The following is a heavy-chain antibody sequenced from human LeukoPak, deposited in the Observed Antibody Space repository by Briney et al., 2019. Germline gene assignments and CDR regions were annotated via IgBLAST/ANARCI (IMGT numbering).Heavy chain of an antibody. CDR2: IYSSGSA. Sequence: SETLSLTCTVSGGSISGYNWTWLRQPVGKGLEWIGRIYSSGSANYNPSLKSRVTMSVDTSKNQFSLKLNSVTAADTAIYYCARVTGYDDWGQGTLVTVSS. J-gene: IGHJ4*02. CDR1: GGSISGYN. D-gene: IGHD7-27*01. CDR3: ARVTGYDD. V-gene: IGHV4-4*07.